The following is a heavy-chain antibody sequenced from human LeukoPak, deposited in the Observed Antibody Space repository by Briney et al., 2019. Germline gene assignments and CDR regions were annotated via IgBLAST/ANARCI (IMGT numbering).Heavy chain of an antibody. J-gene: IGHJ4*02. CDR1: GFIFSDYY. D-gene: IGHD6-19*01. Sequence: KSGGSLRLSCEASGFIFSDYYMTWIRQAPGKGLESVSYISASGGYTNYADSVKGRFTISRDNAKNTLYLQMNSLRAEDTAVYYCAGSIAVAGTIDYWGQGTLVTVSS. CDR2: ISASGGYT. CDR3: AGSIAVAGTIDY. V-gene: IGHV3-11*06.